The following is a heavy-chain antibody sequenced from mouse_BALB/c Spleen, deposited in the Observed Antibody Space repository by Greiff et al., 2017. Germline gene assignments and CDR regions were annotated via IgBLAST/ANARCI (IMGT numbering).Heavy chain of an antibody. CDR1: GYTFTSYT. CDR3: ARKGFLYAMDY. Sequence: VQLQESAAELARPGASVKMSCKASGYTFTSYTMHWVKQRPGQGLEWIGYINPSSGYTEYNQKFKDKTTLTADKSSSTAYMQLSSLTSEDSAVYYCARKGFLYAMDYWGQGTSVTVSS. D-gene: IGHD3-3*01. J-gene: IGHJ4*01. V-gene: IGHV1-4*02. CDR2: INPSSGYT.